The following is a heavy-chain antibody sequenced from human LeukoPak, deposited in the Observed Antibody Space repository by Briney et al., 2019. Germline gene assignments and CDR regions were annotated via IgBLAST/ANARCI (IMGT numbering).Heavy chain of an antibody. CDR1: GFTVSSNY. J-gene: IGHJ5*02. V-gene: IGHV3-23*01. CDR3: AAVDVDTAFP. CDR2: ISGSGGST. D-gene: IGHD5-18*01. Sequence: PGGSLGLSCAASGFTVSSNYMSWVRQAPGKGLEWVSAISGSGGSTYYADSVKGRFTISRDNSKNTLYLQMNSLRAEDTAVYYCAAVDVDTAFPWGQGTLVTVSS.